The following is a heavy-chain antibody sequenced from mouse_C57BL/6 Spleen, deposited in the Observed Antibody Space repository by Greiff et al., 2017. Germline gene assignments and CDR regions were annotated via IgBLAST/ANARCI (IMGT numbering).Heavy chain of an antibody. Sequence: QVQLQQSGPELVKPGASVKISCKASGYAFSSYWMNWVKQSPGKGLEWIGQIYPGDGDTNYNGKFKGKTTLTADQSSSTAYLQLSSLTSEDSAVYFCAKTERGDYWSQVTSVSISS. CDR2: IYPGDGDT. CDR1: GYAFSSYW. J-gene: IGHJ4*01. V-gene: IGHV1-80*01. CDR3: AKTERGDY.